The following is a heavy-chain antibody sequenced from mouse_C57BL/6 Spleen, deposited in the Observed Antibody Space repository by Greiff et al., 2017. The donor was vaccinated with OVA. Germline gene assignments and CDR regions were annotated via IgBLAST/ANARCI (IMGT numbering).Heavy chain of an antibody. D-gene: IGHD3-1*01. V-gene: IGHV3-6*01. CDR1: GYSITSGYY. CDR3: AREGATEGY. CDR2: ISYDGSN. Sequence: EVKVEESGPGLVKPSQSLSLTCSVTGYSITSGYYWNWIRQFPGNKLEWMGYISYDGSNNYNPSLKNRISITRDTSKNQFFLKLNSVTTEDTATYYCAREGATEGYWGQGTTLTVSS. J-gene: IGHJ2*01.